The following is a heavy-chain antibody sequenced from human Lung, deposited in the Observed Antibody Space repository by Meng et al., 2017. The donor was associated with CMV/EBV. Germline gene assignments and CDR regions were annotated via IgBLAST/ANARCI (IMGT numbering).Heavy chain of an antibody. CDR2: IKSKSDGETT. CDR1: GFSFSHAW. CDR3: TTGGGSSWK. J-gene: IGHJ4*02. D-gene: IGHD6-13*01. Sequence: ETLSLTCAASGFSFSHAWMNWVRQAPGKGPEWLGHIKSKSDGETTDYATPVKGRFTISRDDSKNTLYLQMNSLKTEDTAVYYCTTGGGSSWKWGQGTLVTVSS. V-gene: IGHV3-15*01.